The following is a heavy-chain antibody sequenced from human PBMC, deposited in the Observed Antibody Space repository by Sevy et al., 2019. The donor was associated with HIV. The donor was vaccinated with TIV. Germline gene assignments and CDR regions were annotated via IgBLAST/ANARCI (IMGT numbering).Heavy chain of an antibody. CDR3: ARDAGVGFSTWYSIPDL. Sequence: GGSLRLSCAASGFTFSTYTLHWVRQAPGKGLEWEAAVSYDGREKYYADSVKGRFTVSRETSESTLFLQMRSLRDEDTSFYYCARDAGVGFSTWYSIPDLWGQGTLVTVSS. V-gene: IGHV3-30*04. CDR2: VSYDGREK. D-gene: IGHD6-13*01. J-gene: IGHJ5*02. CDR1: GFTFSTYT.